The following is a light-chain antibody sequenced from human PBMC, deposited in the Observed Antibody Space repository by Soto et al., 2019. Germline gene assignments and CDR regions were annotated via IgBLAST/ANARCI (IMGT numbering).Light chain of an antibody. CDR2: EVN. CDR3: GSYANATLI. J-gene: IGLJ2*01. V-gene: IGLV2-8*01. Sequence: QSALTQPPSASGSPGQSVAISCTGTSSDVGGYNYVSWYQQHPGKAPKLMIYEVNKRPSGVPDRFSGSKSGNTASLTVSGLQAEDEADYYCGSYANATLIFGGGTKLTVL. CDR1: SSDVGGYNY.